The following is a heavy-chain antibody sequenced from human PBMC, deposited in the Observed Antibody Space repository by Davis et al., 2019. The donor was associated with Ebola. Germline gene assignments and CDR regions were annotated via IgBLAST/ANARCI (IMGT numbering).Heavy chain of an antibody. CDR1: GYTFTGYY. Sequence: ASVKVSCKASGYTFTGYYMHWVRQAAGQGLEWMGWINPNSGGTNYAQKFQGWVTMTRDTSISTAYMELSRLRSDDTAVYYCARGPNDYSNYVEFWFDPWGQGTLVTVSS. D-gene: IGHD4-11*01. J-gene: IGHJ5*02. CDR2: INPNSGGT. CDR3: ARGPNDYSNYVEFWFDP. V-gene: IGHV1-2*04.